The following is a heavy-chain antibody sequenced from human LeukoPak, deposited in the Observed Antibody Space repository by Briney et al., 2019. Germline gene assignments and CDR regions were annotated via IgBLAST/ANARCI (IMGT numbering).Heavy chain of an antibody. V-gene: IGHV3-23*01. CDR1: GFTFSSYT. Sequence: PGRSLRLSCAASGFTFSSYTMNWVRQAPGKGLEWVSMIVGTDDSTYYADSVKGRFTISRDNSKMTLFLQMNSLRAEDTAIYYCAKGRHNFDYWGQGTLVTVSS. J-gene: IGHJ4*02. CDR2: IVGTDDST. CDR3: AKGRHNFDY.